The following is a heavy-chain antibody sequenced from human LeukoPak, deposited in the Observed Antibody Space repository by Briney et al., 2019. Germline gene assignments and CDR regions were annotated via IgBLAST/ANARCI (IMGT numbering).Heavy chain of an antibody. V-gene: IGHV3-23*01. CDR2: ISGSGAGT. Sequence: PGGSLRLSCAASGFTFSSYGMNWVRQAPGKGLEWVSTISGSGAGTYYADSVKGRFTVSRDNSKNTLYLHMNSLRAEDTAVYSCARGSDVFDNWGQGTLVPVSS. CDR3: ARGSDVFDN. D-gene: IGHD3-16*01. J-gene: IGHJ4*02. CDR1: GFTFSSYG.